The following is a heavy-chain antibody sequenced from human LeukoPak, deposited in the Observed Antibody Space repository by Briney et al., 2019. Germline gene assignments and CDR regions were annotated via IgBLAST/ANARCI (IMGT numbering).Heavy chain of an antibody. D-gene: IGHD2-2*01. CDR2: ISYDGSNK. Sequence: GGSLRLSCAASGFTFSSYAMHWVRQAPGKGLESVAVISYDGSNKYYADSVKGRFTISRDNSKNTLYLQMNSLRAEDTAVYYCARGLGYCSSTSCYAHYYYHGMDVWGQGTTVTVSS. CDR1: GFTFSSYA. J-gene: IGHJ6*02. V-gene: IGHV3-30-3*01. CDR3: ARGLGYCSSTSCYAHYYYHGMDV.